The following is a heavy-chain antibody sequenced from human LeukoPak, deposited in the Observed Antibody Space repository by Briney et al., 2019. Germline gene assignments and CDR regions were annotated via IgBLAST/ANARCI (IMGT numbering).Heavy chain of an antibody. CDR2: IYYSGST. J-gene: IGHJ4*02. V-gene: IGHV4-30-4*08. Sequence: PSQTLSLTCTVSGGSISSGDYYWSWIRQPPGKGLEWIGYIYYSGSTYYNPSLKSRVTISVDTSKNQFSLKLSSVTAADTAVYYCARDQPTRAGTDYWGQGTLVTVSS. CDR3: ARDQPTRAGTDY. CDR1: GGSISSGDYY. D-gene: IGHD6-19*01.